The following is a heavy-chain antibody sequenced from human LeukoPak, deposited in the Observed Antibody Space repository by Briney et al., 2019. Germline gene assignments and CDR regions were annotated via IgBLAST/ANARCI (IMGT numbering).Heavy chain of an antibody. CDR1: GGSISSYY. CDR2: IYTSGST. CDR3: ARHRWYSDL. V-gene: IGHV4-4*09. J-gene: IGHJ2*01. Sequence: SETLSLTCTVSGGSISSYYWSWIRQPPGKGLEWVGYIYTSGSTNYNPSLKSRVTISVDTSKNQFSLKLSSVTAADTAVYYCARHRWYSDLWGRGTLVTVSS.